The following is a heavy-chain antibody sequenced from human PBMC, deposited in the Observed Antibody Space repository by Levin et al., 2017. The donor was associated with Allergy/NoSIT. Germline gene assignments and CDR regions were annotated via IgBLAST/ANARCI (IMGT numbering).Heavy chain of an antibody. D-gene: IGHD6-13*01. Sequence: PSETLSLTCTVSGASISSRSYYWGWIRQPPGRGLEWIANFFYGGTTYYNPSLGSRVTISIDTSKNQFSLKLISVTAADTAVYYCARHRDRSSWALHHWGQGTLVTFSS. CDR2: FFYGGTT. CDR1: GASISSRSYY. CDR3: ARHRDRSSWALHH. J-gene: IGHJ1*01. V-gene: IGHV4-39*01.